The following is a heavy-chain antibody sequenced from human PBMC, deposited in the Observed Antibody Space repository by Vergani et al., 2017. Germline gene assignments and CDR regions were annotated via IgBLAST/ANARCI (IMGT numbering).Heavy chain of an antibody. J-gene: IGHJ6*03. CDR1: GGTFSSYA. Sequence: QVQLVQSGAEVKKPGSSVKVSCKASGGTFSSYAISWVRQAPGQGLEWMGWMNPNSGNTGYAQKFQGRGTMTRNTSISTAYMELSSLRSEDTAVYYCARGYSPYYYYYMDVWGKGTTVTVSS. CDR3: ARGYSPYYYYYMDV. V-gene: IGHV1-8*02. CDR2: MNPNSGNT. D-gene: IGHD2-15*01.